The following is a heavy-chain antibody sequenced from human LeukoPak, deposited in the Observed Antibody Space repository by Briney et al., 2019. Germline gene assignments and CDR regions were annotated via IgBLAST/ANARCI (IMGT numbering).Heavy chain of an antibody. D-gene: IGHD3-22*01. V-gene: IGHV1-18*01. CDR1: GYTFTSYG. J-gene: IGHJ4*02. Sequence: GASVKVSCKASGYTFTSYGISWVRQAPGQGLEWMGWISAYNGTTKYAQKLQGRVTMTTDTSTSTAYIELRSLRSDDTALYYCAREGYYYDNSGYYDYWGQGTLVTVSS. CDR2: ISAYNGTT. CDR3: AREGYYYDNSGYYDY.